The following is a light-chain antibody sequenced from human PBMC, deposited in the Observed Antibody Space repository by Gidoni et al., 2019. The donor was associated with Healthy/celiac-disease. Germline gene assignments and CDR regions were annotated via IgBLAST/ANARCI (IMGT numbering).Light chain of an antibody. J-gene: IGLJ3*02. CDR3: QSYDSSLSGRV. V-gene: IGLV1-40*01. CDR1: SSNIGAGND. Sequence: QSVLTQRPAGCGAPGQRVTISCTGSSSNIGAGNDVHWYQPLPGTAPKRLIDGNRTRPSVLPSRLSASKSGTSSSLATTGLQAEDDADYYCQSYDSSLSGRVFGGGTTPTVL. CDR2: GNR.